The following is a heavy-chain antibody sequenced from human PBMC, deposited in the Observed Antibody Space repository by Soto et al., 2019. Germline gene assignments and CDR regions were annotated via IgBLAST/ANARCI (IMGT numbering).Heavy chain of an antibody. J-gene: IGHJ6*02. D-gene: IGHD2-2*01. CDR2: IYYSGST. CDR3: ARQSRPAVMGRYYYYGMDV. V-gene: IGHV4-39*01. Sequence: QLQLQESGPGLVKPSETLSLTCTVSGGSISSSSYYWGWIRQPPGKGLEWIGSIYYSGSTYYNPSLKSRVTISVDTSNNQFSLKLSSVTAADTAVYYCARQSRPAVMGRYYYYGMDVWGQGTTVTVCS. CDR1: GGSISSSSYY.